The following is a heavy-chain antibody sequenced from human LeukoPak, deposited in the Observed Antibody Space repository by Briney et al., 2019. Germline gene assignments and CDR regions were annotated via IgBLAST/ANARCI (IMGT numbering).Heavy chain of an antibody. J-gene: IGHJ3*02. Sequence: GESLKISCKASGYSFTSYWIGWVRHMPGKGLEWMGIIYPGDSDTRYSPSFRGQVTISTDKSISTAYLQWSSLKASDTAMYYCARRLPSLHAFDIWGQGTMVNVSS. CDR1: GYSFTSYW. CDR2: IYPGDSDT. CDR3: ARRLPSLHAFDI. V-gene: IGHV5-51*01.